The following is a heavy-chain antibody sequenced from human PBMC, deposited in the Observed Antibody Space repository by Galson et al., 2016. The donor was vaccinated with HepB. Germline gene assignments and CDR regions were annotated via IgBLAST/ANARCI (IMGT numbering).Heavy chain of an antibody. D-gene: IGHD1-26*01. CDR2: IYYVGRA. V-gene: IGHV4-39*02. J-gene: IGHJ4*02. Sequence: SETLSLTCRVSGDSIGSSSYHWAWIRQPPGKGLEWIGSIYYVGRAYYRSSLKSRLTISLDPAKHHIPLNLTSVTAADTAVYYCATVPGWESGIYDDWGQGTLVSVSS. CDR1: GDSIGSSSYH. CDR3: ATVPGWESGIYDD.